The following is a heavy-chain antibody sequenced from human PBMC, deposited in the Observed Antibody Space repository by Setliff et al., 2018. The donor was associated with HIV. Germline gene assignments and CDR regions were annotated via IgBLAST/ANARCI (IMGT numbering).Heavy chain of an antibody. Sequence: SETLSLTCTVSGGSIVSSSYYWGWIRQPPGKGLEGIGTMYYRGTTYNNPSLKSRVTFSADTSKNQFSLNLNSVTATDTAVYYCARQGLTMNRGVPAPILYYFDYWGPGILVTVSS. D-gene: IGHD3-10*01. CDR2: MYYRGTT. V-gene: IGHV4-39*01. J-gene: IGHJ4*02. CDR1: GGSIVSSSYY. CDR3: ARQGLTMNRGVPAPILYYFDY.